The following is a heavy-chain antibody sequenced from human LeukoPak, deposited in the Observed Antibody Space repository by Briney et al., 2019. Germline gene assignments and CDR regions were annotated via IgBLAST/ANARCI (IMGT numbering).Heavy chain of an antibody. CDR1: GFSISSYA. J-gene: IGHJ5*02. Sequence: GGSLSLSCAASGFSISSYAMQWVRQAPGKGLVWGTVISYDGSNKYYADSVKGRFTISRDNSKNTLYLQMNGLRAEDTAVYYCARAYGSGSFFHNWFDPWGQGTLVTVSS. V-gene: IGHV3-30*04. CDR2: ISYDGSNK. D-gene: IGHD3-10*01. CDR3: ARAYGSGSFFHNWFDP.